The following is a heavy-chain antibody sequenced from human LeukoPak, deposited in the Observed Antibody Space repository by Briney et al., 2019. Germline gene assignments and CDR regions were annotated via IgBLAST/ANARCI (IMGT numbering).Heavy chain of an antibody. V-gene: IGHV1-18*01. CDR3: ARDMSTKFGEYLLTY. CDR1: GYTFTNYG. CDR2: ISAYNGNT. D-gene: IGHD3-10*02. J-gene: IGHJ4*02. Sequence: GSSVKVSCKASGYTFTNYGISWVRQAPGQGLEWMGWISAYNGNTNYAQKLQGRVTMTTDASTSTAYMELRSLRSDDTAVYYCARDMSTKFGEYLLTYWGQGTLVTVSS.